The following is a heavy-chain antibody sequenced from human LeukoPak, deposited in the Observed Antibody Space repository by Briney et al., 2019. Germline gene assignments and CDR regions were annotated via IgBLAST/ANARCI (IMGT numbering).Heavy chain of an antibody. V-gene: IGHV4-4*07. D-gene: IGHD6-13*01. J-gene: IGHJ5*02. CDR1: GGSISSYY. CDR3: AKKSRENWFDP. CDR2: IYTSGST. Sequence: PSETLSLTGTVSGGSISSYYWSWIRQPAGKGLEWIGRIYTSGSTNYNPSLKSRVTMSVDTSKNQFSLTLSSVTAADTAVYYCAKKSRENWFDPWAREPWSPSPQ.